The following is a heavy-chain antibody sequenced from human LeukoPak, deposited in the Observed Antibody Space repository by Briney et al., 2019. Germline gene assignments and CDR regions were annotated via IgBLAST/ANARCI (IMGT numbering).Heavy chain of an antibody. J-gene: IGHJ6*04. V-gene: IGHV3-9*01. CDR2: ISWNSGSI. Sequence: GRSLRLSCAASGFIFDDYAMHWVRQAPGKGLEWVSGISWNSGSIGYADSVKGRFTISRDNAKNSLYLQMNSLRAEDTALYYCARHLRGAYYYGSGRADYGMDVWGKGTTVTVSS. CDR1: GFIFDDYA. CDR3: ARHLRGAYYYGSGRADYGMDV. D-gene: IGHD3-10*01.